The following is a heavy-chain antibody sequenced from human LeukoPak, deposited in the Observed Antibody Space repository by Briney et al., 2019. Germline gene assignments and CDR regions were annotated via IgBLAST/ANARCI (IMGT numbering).Heavy chain of an antibody. V-gene: IGHV1-69*04. J-gene: IGHJ4*02. CDR2: IIPILGIA. D-gene: IGHD3-22*01. CDR3: ARVLLYYDSSGYDY. CDR1: GGTFSSYA. Sequence: SVKVSCKASGGTFSSYAISWVRQAPGQGLEWVGRIIPILGIANYAQKFQGRVTITADKSTSTAYMELSSLRSEDTAVYYCARVLLYYDSSGYDYWGQGTLVTVSS.